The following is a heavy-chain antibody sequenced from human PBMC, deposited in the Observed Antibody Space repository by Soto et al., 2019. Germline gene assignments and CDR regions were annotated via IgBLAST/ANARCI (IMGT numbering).Heavy chain of an antibody. D-gene: IGHD3-10*01. Sequence: QVQMVQSGAEVKKPGSSVKVSCKASGGTFSSYALSWVRQAPGQGLEWMGGILPIFGTANYAQQFQGGVTITADESTSRVYMRLSSLRSEENAAFNSTRREWEYGAVCFRHYDGMEVCCQGTTVTVSS. V-gene: IGHV1-69*01. J-gene: IGHJ6*02. CDR2: ILPIFGTA. CDR3: TRREWEYGAVCFRHYDGMEV. CDR1: GGTFSSYA.